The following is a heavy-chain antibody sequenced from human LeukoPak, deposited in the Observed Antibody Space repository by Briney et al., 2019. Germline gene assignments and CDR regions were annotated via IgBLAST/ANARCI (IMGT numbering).Heavy chain of an antibody. CDR2: IRYDGNNK. V-gene: IGHV3-30*02. Sequence: PTGGSLRLSCAASGFTFSSYGMHWVRQAPGEGLEWVAFIRYDGNNKYYADSVKGRFTISRDNSKNTLYLQMNSLRAEDTAVYYCAKDSNHNYYSVPDYFDYWGQGTLVTVSS. D-gene: IGHD3-22*01. CDR3: AKDSNHNYYSVPDYFDY. CDR1: GFTFSSYG. J-gene: IGHJ4*02.